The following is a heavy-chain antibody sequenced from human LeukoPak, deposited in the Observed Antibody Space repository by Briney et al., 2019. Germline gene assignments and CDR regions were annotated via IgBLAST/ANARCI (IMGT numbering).Heavy chain of an antibody. CDR1: GDSGDSISSSRYS. Sequence: SETLSLTCSVSGDSGDSISSSRYSWVWIRQPPGKALEWIGNISYIGDTNYNPSLQGRVTISIDTSKNQFSLKLTSVTAADTAVYYCARQAYDSSGYYGYYYYYYMDVWGKGTTVTISS. CDR2: ISYIGDT. V-gene: IGHV4-39*01. CDR3: ARQAYDSSGYYGYYYYYYMDV. J-gene: IGHJ6*03. D-gene: IGHD3-22*01.